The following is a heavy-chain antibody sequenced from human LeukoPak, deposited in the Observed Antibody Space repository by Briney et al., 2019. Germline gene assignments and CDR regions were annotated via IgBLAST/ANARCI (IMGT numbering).Heavy chain of an antibody. D-gene: IGHD6-13*01. V-gene: IGHV1-69*13. Sequence: GASVKVSCKASGGTFSSYAISWVRQAPGQGLEWMGGIIPIFGTANYAQKFQGRVTITADESTSTAYMELSSLRSEDTAVYYCARDITEDGTFDYWGQGTLVTVFS. CDR2: IIPIFGTA. J-gene: IGHJ4*02. CDR1: GGTFSSYA. CDR3: ARDITEDGTFDY.